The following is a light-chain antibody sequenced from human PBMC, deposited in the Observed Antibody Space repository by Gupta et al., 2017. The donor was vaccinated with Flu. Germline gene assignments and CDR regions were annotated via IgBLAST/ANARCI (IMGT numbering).Light chain of an antibody. J-gene: IGKJ2*01. Sequence: EIVLTPSPATLSLSPGERPTRSCRASQSVNTYVGWYQQRAGQAPRLIIYDASKSATGIPGRFSGSGSGTDFTLTSSSLEHEDFGVYYWQQRNSPRAFGQGTQVQIK. CDR2: DAS. CDR1: QSVNTY. V-gene: IGKV3-11*01. CDR3: QQRNSPRA.